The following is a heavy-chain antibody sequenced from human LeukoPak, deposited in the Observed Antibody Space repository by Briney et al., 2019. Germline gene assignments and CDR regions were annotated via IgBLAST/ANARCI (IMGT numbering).Heavy chain of an antibody. J-gene: IGHJ3*02. CDR2: INAGNGNT. Sequence: ASVKVSCKASGYTFTSYAMHWVRQAPGQRLEWMGWINAGNGNTKYSQKFQGRVTITADKSTSTAYMELSSLRSEDTAVYYCARDGKGGGAFDIWGQGTMVTVSS. CDR1: GYTFTSYA. V-gene: IGHV1-3*01. CDR3: ARDGKGGGAFDI. D-gene: IGHD1-26*01.